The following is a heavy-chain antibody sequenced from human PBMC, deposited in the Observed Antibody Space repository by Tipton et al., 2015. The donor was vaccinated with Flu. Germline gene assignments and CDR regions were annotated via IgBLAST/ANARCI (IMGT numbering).Heavy chain of an antibody. Sequence: TLSLTCTVSGGSIGSYYWNWIRQPPGKGLEWIGNVHQTGSTDYNPSLRSRVTITVDRPKNHFSLRLTSVTAADTAVYYCARRDYSNYVSEPKNWFDPWGQGILVTVSS. CDR1: GGSIGSYY. V-gene: IGHV4-59*08. J-gene: IGHJ5*02. CDR3: ARRDYSNYVSEPKNWFDP. D-gene: IGHD4-11*01. CDR2: VHQTGST.